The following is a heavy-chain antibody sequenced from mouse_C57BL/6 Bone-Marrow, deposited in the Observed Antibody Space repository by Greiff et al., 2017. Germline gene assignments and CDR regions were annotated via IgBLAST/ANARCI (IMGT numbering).Heavy chain of an antibody. CDR2: ISDGGSYT. CDR1: GFTFSSYA. Sequence: EVHLVESGGGLVKPGGSLKLSCAASGFTFSSYAMSWVRQTPEKRLEWVATISDGGSYTYYPDNVKGRFTISRDNAKNHLYLQMSHLKSEDTAMYYCARYYYGSMFAYWGQGTLVTVSA. D-gene: IGHD1-1*01. J-gene: IGHJ3*01. V-gene: IGHV5-4*01. CDR3: ARYYYGSMFAY.